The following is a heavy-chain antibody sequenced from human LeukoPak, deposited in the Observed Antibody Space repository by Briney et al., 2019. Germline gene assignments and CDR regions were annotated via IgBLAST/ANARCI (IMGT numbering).Heavy chain of an antibody. V-gene: IGHV3-23*01. D-gene: IGHD1-20*01. J-gene: IGHJ5*02. Sequence: GGSLRLSCAASGFTFRTYAMSWVRQAPGKGLEWVSSIRSTGESTYYADSVKGRFTISRDNSRNTLYLQMNSLRDEDTAVYYCARDGVNITGTTVNWFDPWGQGTLVTVSS. CDR2: IRSTGEST. CDR3: ARDGVNITGTTVNWFDP. CDR1: GFTFRTYA.